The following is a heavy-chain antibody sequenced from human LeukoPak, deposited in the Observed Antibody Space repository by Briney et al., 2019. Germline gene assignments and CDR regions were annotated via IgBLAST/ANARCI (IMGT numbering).Heavy chain of an antibody. J-gene: IGHJ2*01. CDR2: IYYSGST. D-gene: IGHD7-27*01. CDR1: GGSISSYY. V-gene: IGHV4-59*01. Sequence: PSETLSLTCTVSGGSISSYYWSWIRQPPGKGLEWIGYIYYSGSTNYNPSLKSRVTISVDTSKNQFSLKLSSVTAADTALYYCARATGVWYFDLGARGTLVTVSS. CDR3: ARATGVWYFDL.